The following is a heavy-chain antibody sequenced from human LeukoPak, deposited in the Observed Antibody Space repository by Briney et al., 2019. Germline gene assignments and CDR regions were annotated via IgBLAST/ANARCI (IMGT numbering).Heavy chain of an antibody. CDR3: ASYCSSTSCYIGGMGY. CDR2: IYYSGST. CDR1: GGSISSSSYY. V-gene: IGHV4-39*01. Sequence: SETLSLTCTVSGGSISSSSYYWGWIRQPPGKGLEWIGRIYYSGSTYYNPSLKSRVTISVDTSKNQFSLKLSPVTAADTAVYYCASYCSSTSCYIGGMGYWGQGTLVTVSS. J-gene: IGHJ4*02. D-gene: IGHD2-2*02.